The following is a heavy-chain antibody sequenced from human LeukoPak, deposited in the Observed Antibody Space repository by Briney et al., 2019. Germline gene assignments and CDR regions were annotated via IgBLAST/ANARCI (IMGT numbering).Heavy chain of an antibody. CDR2: IYYSGST. Sequence: SETLSLTCTVSGGSISSSSYYWGWIRQPPGKGLEWIGSIYYSGSTYYNPSLKSRVSISVDTSKNQFSLKLSSVTAADTAVYYCAREGPTGRRLADAFDIWGQGTMVTVSS. V-gene: IGHV4-39*07. D-gene: IGHD1-14*01. CDR3: AREGPTGRRLADAFDI. J-gene: IGHJ3*02. CDR1: GGSISSSSYY.